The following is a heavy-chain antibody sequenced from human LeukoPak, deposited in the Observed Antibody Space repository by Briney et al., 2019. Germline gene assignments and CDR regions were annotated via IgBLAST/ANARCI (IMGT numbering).Heavy chain of an antibody. CDR1: GFTVSSKY. CDR2: IYSGGSS. D-gene: IGHD6-19*01. Sequence: GVSLRLSCAASGFTVSSKYMSWVRQAPGKGLEWVSVIYSGGSSYYADSVKGRFTISRDNSKNTLYLQMNSLRAEDTAVYYCARGYSSGWIFYCFDYWGQGTLVTVSS. CDR3: ARGYSSGWIFYCFDY. J-gene: IGHJ4*02. V-gene: IGHV3-53*01.